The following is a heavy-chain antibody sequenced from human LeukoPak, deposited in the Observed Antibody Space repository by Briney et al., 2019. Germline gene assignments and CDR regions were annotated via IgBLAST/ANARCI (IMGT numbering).Heavy chain of an antibody. V-gene: IGHV4-34*01. J-gene: IGHJ5*02. D-gene: IGHD5-12*01. CDR1: GGSFSGYY. Sequence: PSETLSLTCAVSGGSFSGYYWSWIRPPPGKGLEWIGEINHSGSTNYNPSLKSRVTISVDTSKNQFSLKLSSVTAADTAVYYCAREVSIVATIKRWFDPWGQGTLVTVSS. CDR2: INHSGST. CDR3: AREVSIVATIKRWFDP.